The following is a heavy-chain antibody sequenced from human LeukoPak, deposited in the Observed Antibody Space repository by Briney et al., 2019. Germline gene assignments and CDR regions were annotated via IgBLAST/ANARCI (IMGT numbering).Heavy chain of an antibody. CDR1: GFTVSSNY. Sequence: GGSLRLSCAASGFTVSSNYMSWVRQAPGKGLEWVSVFYSGGSTYYADSVKGRFTIPRDNSKNTVYLQMNSLRAEDTAVYYCARGDGYNFWDYWGQGTLVTVSS. CDR2: FYSGGST. V-gene: IGHV3-53*01. CDR3: ARGDGYNFWDY. D-gene: IGHD5-24*01. J-gene: IGHJ4*02.